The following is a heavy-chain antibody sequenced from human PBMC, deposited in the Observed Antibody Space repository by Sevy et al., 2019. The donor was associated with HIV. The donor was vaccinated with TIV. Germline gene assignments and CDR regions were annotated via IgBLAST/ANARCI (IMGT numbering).Heavy chain of an antibody. CDR1: GGSISSGDYY. CDR3: ARATTGYYDYVWGSYRLDAFDI. CDR2: IYYSGST. J-gene: IGHJ3*02. V-gene: IGHV4-30-4*01. Sequence: SETLSLTCTVSGGSISSGDYYWSWIRQPPGKGLEWIGYIYYSGSTYYNPSLTSRVTISVDTSKNQFSLKLSSVTAADTAVYYGARATTGYYDYVWGSYRLDAFDIWGQGTMVTVSS. D-gene: IGHD3-16*02.